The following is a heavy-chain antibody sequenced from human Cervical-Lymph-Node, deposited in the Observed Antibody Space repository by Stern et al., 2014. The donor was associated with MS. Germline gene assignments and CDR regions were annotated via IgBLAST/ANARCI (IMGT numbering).Heavy chain of an antibody. Sequence: VQLVESGAEVKKPGASVKVSCKASGYTFTSYYMHWVRQAPGQGLERMGIINPSGGSTSYAQKFQGRVTMTRDTSTSTVYMELSSLRSEDTAVYYCARDVELVEGYYGMDVWGQGTTVTVSS. CDR2: INPSGGST. CDR1: GYTFTSYY. J-gene: IGHJ6*02. V-gene: IGHV1-46*01. CDR3: ARDVELVEGYYGMDV. D-gene: IGHD1-7*01.